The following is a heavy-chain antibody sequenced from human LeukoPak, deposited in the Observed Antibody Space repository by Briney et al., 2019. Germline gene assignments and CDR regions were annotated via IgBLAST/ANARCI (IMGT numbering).Heavy chain of an antibody. CDR1: GFTFRIYW. D-gene: IGHD6-19*01. CDR3: ARGVAVAGPYYMDV. V-gene: IGHV3-7*01. Sequence: GGSLRLSCVASGFTFRIYWMGWVRQAPGRGLEWVANINQDGSEKYYVDSVKGRFTISRDNAKNSLYLQMNSLRAEDTAVYYCARGVAVAGPYYMDVWGKGTTVTVSS. CDR2: INQDGSEK. J-gene: IGHJ6*03.